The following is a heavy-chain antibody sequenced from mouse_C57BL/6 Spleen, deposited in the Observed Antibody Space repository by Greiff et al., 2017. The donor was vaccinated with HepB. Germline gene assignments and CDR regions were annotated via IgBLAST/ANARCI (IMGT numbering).Heavy chain of an antibody. CDR2: ISDGGSYT. V-gene: IGHV5-4*01. CDR3: SKAAGNTVVADWYFDV. CDR1: GFTFSSYA. D-gene: IGHD1-1*01. J-gene: IGHJ1*03. Sequence: EVQLVESGGGLVKPGGSLKLSCAASGFTFSSYAMSWVRQTPEKRLEWVATISDGGSYTYYPDNVKGRFTISRDNAKNNLYLQKSHLTSEDTAMYYCSKAAGNTVVADWYFDVWGTGTTVTVSS.